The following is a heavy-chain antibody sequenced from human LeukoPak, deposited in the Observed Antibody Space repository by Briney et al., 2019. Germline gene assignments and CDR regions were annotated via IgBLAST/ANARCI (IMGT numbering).Heavy chain of an antibody. CDR3: ARDSGIWDIVATPDDY. D-gene: IGHD5-12*01. CDR2: IWYDGSNK. CDR1: GFTFSSYG. V-gene: IGHV3-33*01. J-gene: IGHJ4*02. Sequence: QPGRSLRLSCAASGFTFSSYGMHWVRQAPGKGLEWVAAIWYDGSNKYYADSVKGRFTISRDNSKNTLYLQMNSLRAEDTAVYYCARDSGIWDIVATPDDYWGQATLVTVSS.